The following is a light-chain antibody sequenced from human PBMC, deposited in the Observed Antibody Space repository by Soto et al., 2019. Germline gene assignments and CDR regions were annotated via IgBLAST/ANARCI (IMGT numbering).Light chain of an antibody. Sequence: EIVLTQSPATLSLSPGERATLSCRASQSVSSNLAWYQQKPGQAPRLLIYDASNRATGIPARFRGSGSGTDFTLTISSLEPEDVGTYYCQKYNSAPITFGQGTRLEIK. CDR2: DAS. CDR1: QSVSSN. J-gene: IGKJ5*01. V-gene: IGKV3-11*01. CDR3: QKYNSAPIT.